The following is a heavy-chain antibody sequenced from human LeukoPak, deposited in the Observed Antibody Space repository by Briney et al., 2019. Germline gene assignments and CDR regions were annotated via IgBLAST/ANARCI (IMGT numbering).Heavy chain of an antibody. V-gene: IGHV3-15*01. CDR2: IKSKTDGGTT. CDR3: TTVGHSSWSKPKRDY. D-gene: IGHD6-6*01. J-gene: IGHJ4*02. CDR1: GFTFSNAW. Sequence: GGSLRLSCAAPGFTFSNAWMSWVRQAPGKGLGWVGRIKSKTDGGTTDYAAPVKGRFTISRDDSKNTLYLQMNSLKTEDTAVYYCTTVGHSSWSKPKRDYWGQGTLVTVSS.